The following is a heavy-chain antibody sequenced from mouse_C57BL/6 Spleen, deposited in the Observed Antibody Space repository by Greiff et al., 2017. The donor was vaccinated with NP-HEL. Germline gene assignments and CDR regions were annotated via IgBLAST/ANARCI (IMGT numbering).Heavy chain of an antibody. CDR1: GYAFSSSW. D-gene: IGHD2-10*01. CDR3: AKLSPTNYFDY. J-gene: IGHJ2*01. CDR2: IYPGDGDT. Sequence: QVQLKQSGPELVKPGASVKISCKASGYAFSSSWMNWVKQRPGKGLEWIGRIYPGDGDTNYNGKFKGKATLTADKSSSTAYMQLSSLTSEDSAVYFCAKLSPTNYFDYWGQGTTLTVSS. V-gene: IGHV1-82*01.